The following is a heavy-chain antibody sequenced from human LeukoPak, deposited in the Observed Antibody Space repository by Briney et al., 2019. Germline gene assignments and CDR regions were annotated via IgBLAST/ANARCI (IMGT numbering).Heavy chain of an antibody. V-gene: IGHV1-69*04. CDR2: IIPILGIA. J-gene: IGHJ4*02. Sequence: SVKVSCKASGGTFSSYAISWVRQAPGQGLEWMGRIIPILGIANYAQKFQGRVTITADKSTGTAYMELSSLRSEDTAVYYCARGGYSYGSFDYWGQGTLVTVSS. CDR3: ARGGYSYGSFDY. CDR1: GGTFSSYA. D-gene: IGHD5-18*01.